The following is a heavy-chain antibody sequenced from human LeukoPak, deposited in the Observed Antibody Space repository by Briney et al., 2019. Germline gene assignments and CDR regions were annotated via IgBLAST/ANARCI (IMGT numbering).Heavy chain of an antibody. D-gene: IGHD3-3*01. CDR3: ARYGVEGFWSGYRTNWFDP. CDR2: IYYSGST. V-gene: IGHV4-59*01. Sequence: PSETLSLTCAVSGYSISSYYWSWIRQPPGKGLEWIGYIYYSGSTNYNPSLKSRVTISVDTSKSQFSLKLSSETAADTAVYYCARYGVEGFWSGYRTNWFDPWGQGTLVTVSS. CDR1: GYSISSYY. J-gene: IGHJ5*02.